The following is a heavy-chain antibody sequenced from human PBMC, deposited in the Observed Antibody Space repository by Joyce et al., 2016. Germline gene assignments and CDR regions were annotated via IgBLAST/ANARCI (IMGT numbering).Heavy chain of an antibody. V-gene: IGHV3-74*01. J-gene: IGHJ5*02. CDR2: INTDGSST. CDR3: VRGISARPGGPNWFDP. CDR1: GFSFSGYW. D-gene: IGHD6-6*01. Sequence: EVQLVESGGGLVQPGGSLRLSCAASGFSFSGYWIHWVRQAPGKGLVWVSRINTDGSSTRFADSVKGRFTISRDNAKNTLYVQMNSLRAEDTAVYYCVRGISARPGGPNWFDPWGQGTLVTVSS.